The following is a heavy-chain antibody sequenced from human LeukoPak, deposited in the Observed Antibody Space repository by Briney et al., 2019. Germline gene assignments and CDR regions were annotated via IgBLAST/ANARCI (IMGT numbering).Heavy chain of an antibody. CDR2: ISISGSTI. CDR3: ATNVEMAATTHY. CDR1: GFTFSSYS. Sequence: PGGSLRLSCAASGFTFSSYSMNWVRQAPGKGLEWVSYISISGSTIYYADSVKGRFTISRDNAKNSLFLQMNSLRAEDTAVYYCATNVEMAATTHYWGQGTLVTVSS. D-gene: IGHD5-24*01. V-gene: IGHV3-48*04. J-gene: IGHJ4*02.